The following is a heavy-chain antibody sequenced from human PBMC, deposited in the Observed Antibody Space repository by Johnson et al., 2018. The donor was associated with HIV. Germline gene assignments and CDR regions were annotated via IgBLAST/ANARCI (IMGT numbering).Heavy chain of an antibody. CDR1: GFTFSSYA. Sequence: MQLVESGGGVVQPGGSLRLSCAASGFTFSSYAMHWVRQAPGKGLEYVSAISSDGGSSYSANSVKGRFTISRDNSKNTLFLQMGSLRAEDMAVYYCARRAHDAFDIWGQGTMVTVSS. CDR3: ARRAHDAFDI. CDR2: ISSDGGSS. J-gene: IGHJ3*02. V-gene: IGHV3-64*01.